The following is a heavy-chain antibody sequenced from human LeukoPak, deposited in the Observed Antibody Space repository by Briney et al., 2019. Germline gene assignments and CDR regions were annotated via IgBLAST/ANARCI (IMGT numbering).Heavy chain of an antibody. Sequence: SETLSLTCTVSGGSISSGGYYWSWIRQHPGKGLEWIGYIYYSGSTYYNPSLKSRVTISVDTSKNQFSLKLSSVTAADTAVYYCARDFMDGYYFDYWGQGTLVTVSS. D-gene: IGHD2-2*03. CDR2: IYYSGST. J-gene: IGHJ4*02. CDR3: ARDFMDGYYFDY. CDR1: GGSISSGGYY. V-gene: IGHV4-31*03.